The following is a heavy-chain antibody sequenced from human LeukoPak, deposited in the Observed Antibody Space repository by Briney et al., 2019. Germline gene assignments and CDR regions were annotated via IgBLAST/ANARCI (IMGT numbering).Heavy chain of an antibody. V-gene: IGHV4-59*01. J-gene: IGHJ6*02. CDR3: ARDPGVQQGYYYYGTDV. CDR1: GGSISSYY. D-gene: IGHD6-13*01. Sequence: PSETLSLTCTVSGGSISSYYWSWIRQPPGKGLEWIGYIYYSGSTNYNPSLKSRVTISVDTSKNQFSLKLSSVTAADTAVYYCARDPGVQQGYYYYGTDVWGQGTTVTVSS. CDR2: IYYSGST.